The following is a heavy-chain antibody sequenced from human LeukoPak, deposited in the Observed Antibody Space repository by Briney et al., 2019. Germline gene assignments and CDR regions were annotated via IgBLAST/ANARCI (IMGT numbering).Heavy chain of an antibody. Sequence: GGSLRLSCAASGFTFSSYWMSWVRQAPGKGLEWVANIKQDGSEKYYVDSVEGRFTISRDNAKNSLYLQMNSLRAEDTAVYYCASIRDYDYVWGSYRTTGDYYFDYWGQGTLVTVSS. V-gene: IGHV3-7*01. CDR1: GFTFSSYW. CDR3: ASIRDYDYVWGSYRTTGDYYFDY. CDR2: IKQDGSEK. D-gene: IGHD3-16*02. J-gene: IGHJ4*02.